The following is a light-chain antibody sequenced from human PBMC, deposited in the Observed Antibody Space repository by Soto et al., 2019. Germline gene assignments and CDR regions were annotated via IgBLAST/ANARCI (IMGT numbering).Light chain of an antibody. V-gene: IGLV2-14*01. Sequence: QSALTQPASVSGSPGQSITISCTGTSSDVGGYNYVCWYQQHPGKAPKLMIYDISNRPAGVSNGFSGSKSGNTASLTISGLPAEDEADYYCSSYTSRSTLVVFGGGTKLTVL. CDR1: SSDVGGYNY. J-gene: IGLJ2*01. CDR3: SSYTSRSTLVV. CDR2: DIS.